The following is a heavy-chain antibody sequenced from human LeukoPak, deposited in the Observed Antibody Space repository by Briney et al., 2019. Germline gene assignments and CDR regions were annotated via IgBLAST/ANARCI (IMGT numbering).Heavy chain of an antibody. CDR2: IYTSGST. Sequence: SQTLSLTCTVSGGSISSGSYYWRWIRQPAGKGLEWIGRIYTSGSTNYNPSLKSRVTISVDTSKNQFSLKLSSVTAADTAVYYCAREGYYVSSGYDYWGQGTLVTVSS. D-gene: IGHD3-22*01. V-gene: IGHV4-61*02. J-gene: IGHJ4*02. CDR1: GGSISSGSYY. CDR3: AREGYYVSSGYDY.